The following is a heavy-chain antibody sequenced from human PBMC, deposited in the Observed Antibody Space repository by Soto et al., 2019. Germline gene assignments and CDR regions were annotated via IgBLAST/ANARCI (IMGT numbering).Heavy chain of an antibody. D-gene: IGHD1-7*01. CDR3: AKCEITGTTRSAFDI. V-gene: IGHV3-23*01. J-gene: IGHJ3*02. CDR1: GFTFSSYA. Sequence: AGGSLRLSCAASGFTFSSYAMSWVRQAPGKGLEWVSAISGSGGSTYYADSVKGRFTISRDNSKNTLYLQMNSLRAEDTDVYYCAKCEITGTTRSAFDIWGQGTMVTVSS. CDR2: ISGSGGST.